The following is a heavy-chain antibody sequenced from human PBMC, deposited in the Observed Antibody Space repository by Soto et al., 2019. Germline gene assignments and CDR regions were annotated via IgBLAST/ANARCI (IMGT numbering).Heavy chain of an antibody. CDR1: GFTFSSYG. D-gene: IGHD6-6*01. J-gene: IGHJ6*02. CDR3: ARVNSSSWGYYYYGMDV. CDR2: IWYDGSNK. Sequence: GSLRLSCAASGFTFSSYGMHWVRQAPGKGLEWVAVIWYDGSNKYYADSVKGRFTISRDNSKNTLYLQMNSLRAEDTAVYYCARVNSSSWGYYYYGMDVWGQGTTVTVSS. V-gene: IGHV3-33*01.